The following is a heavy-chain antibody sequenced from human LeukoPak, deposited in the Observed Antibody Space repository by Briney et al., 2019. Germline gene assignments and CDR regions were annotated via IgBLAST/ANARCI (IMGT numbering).Heavy chain of an antibody. CDR3: ARDTGGNFLFRAHAFDI. Sequence: SETLSLTCTVSGGSISSYYWSWIRQPPGKGLEWIGYIYYSGSTNYNPSLKSRVTISVDTSKNQFSLKLSSVTAADTAVYYCARDTGGNFLFRAHAFDIWGQGTMVTVSS. CDR2: IYYSGST. V-gene: IGHV4-59*12. J-gene: IGHJ3*02. CDR1: GGSISSYY. D-gene: IGHD4-23*01.